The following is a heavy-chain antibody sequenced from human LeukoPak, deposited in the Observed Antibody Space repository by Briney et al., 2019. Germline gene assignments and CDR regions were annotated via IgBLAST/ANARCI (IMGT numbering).Heavy chain of an antibody. CDR1: GYTFTGYY. D-gene: IGHD5-18*01. CDR3: ARDRYSYGYVLWV. J-gene: IGHJ4*02. CDR2: INPNSGGT. Sequence: ASVKVSCKASGYTFTGYYMHWVRQAPGQGLEWMGWINPNSGGTNYAQKFQGRVTMTRDTSISTAYMELSRLRSDDTAVYYCARDRYSYGYVLWVWGQGTLVTVSS. V-gene: IGHV1-2*02.